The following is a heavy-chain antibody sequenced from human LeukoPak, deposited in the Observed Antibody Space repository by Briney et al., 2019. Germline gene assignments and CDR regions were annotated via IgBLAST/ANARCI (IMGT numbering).Heavy chain of an antibody. CDR3: ERDSFSSGWGPFDY. CDR2: IYYSWST. CDR1: GGSISSYY. V-gene: IGHV4-59*01. J-gene: IGHJ4*02. Sequence: SETLSLTCTVSGGSISSYYWSCIRQPPGKGLEGSGYIYYSWSTNYNTSLKSRVTISVDTSKNQFSLKLSSVPEADTAVYFCERDSFSSGWGPFDYWGQGTLVTVSS. D-gene: IGHD6-19*01.